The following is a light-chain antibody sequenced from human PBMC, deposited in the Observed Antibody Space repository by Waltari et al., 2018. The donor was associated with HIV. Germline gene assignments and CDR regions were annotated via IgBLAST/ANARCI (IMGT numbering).Light chain of an antibody. CDR3: QQTFSSPLT. CDR2: DAD. Sequence: DIQLTQSPSPLSASVGDSVLLTCRASQTATKKVNWYQQKPGAAPNVLIYDADTRQSGIPSRFRGSGSGTDFTLTITSLQPDDFATYFCQQTFSSPLTFGPGTKVDI. CDR1: QTATKK. V-gene: IGKV1-39*01. J-gene: IGKJ3*01.